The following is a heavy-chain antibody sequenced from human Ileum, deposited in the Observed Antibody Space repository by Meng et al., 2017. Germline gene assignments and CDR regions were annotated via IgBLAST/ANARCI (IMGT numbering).Heavy chain of an antibody. CDR3: ATESNFDY. V-gene: IGHV3-23*04. CDR2: ISPTGDTT. CDR1: RFTFTIYS. Sequence: VASGGGVGHPGGYLRLSCAGSRFTFTIYSMSWARQAPGKGLEWVSFISPTGDTTYYADSVKGRFTISRDNSKNTLFLQMNSLRAEDTAVYYCATESNFDYWGQGTLVTVSS. J-gene: IGHJ4*01.